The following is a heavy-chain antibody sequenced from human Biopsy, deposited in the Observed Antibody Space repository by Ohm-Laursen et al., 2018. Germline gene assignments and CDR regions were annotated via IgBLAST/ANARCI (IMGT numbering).Heavy chain of an antibody. V-gene: IGHV2-70*04. D-gene: IGHD6-13*01. CDR3: ARTPILIVSAGLVYRHRRHLQGMDV. Sequence: TQTLTLTCSFPGFSLSARGMRVSWIRQAPGKALEWLARVDWDDYKVYSASLQTMLSISKDTSNDQVVLTVNNVDPADTATYYCARTPILIVSAGLVYRHRRHLQGMDVWGQGIAVTVS. J-gene: IGHJ6*02. CDR1: GFSLSARGMR. CDR2: VDWDDYK.